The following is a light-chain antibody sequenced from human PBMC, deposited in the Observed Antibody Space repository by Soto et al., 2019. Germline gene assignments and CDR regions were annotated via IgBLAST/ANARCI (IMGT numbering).Light chain of an antibody. V-gene: IGLV1-51*01. CDR2: YND. J-gene: IGLJ2*01. CDR3: ATWDTSLSVGV. CDR1: SSNIGNNY. Sequence: QSVLTQPPSVSAAPGQTVTISCSGSSSNIGNNYVFWYQQLPGTAPKLLIYYNDKRPSGIPDRFSGSKSCTSATLGITGIQTGDEADYYCATWDTSLSVGVFGGGTKLTVL.